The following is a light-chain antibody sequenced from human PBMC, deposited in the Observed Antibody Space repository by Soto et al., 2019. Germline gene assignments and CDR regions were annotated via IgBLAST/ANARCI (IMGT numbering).Light chain of an antibody. CDR1: QGISTY. J-gene: IGKJ1*01. Sequence: DIQMTQSPSSLSASVGYRVTITCRASQGISTYLNWYQQKPGKAPKLLIYAASSLQSGIPSRFSGSGSETDFTLTISSLQPEDFATYSCQQSYSTTWTFGQGTKVDIK. CDR3: QQSYSTTWT. V-gene: IGKV1-39*01. CDR2: AAS.